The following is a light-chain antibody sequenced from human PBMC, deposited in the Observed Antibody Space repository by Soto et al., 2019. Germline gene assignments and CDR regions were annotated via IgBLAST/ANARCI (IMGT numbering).Light chain of an antibody. V-gene: IGKV1-27*01. CDR2: AAS. CDR3: QKYNSTPWT. Sequence: DIQMTQSPSSLSAPVRDRVTITCRASQGISNYLAWYQQKPGKVPKLLIYAASTLQSGVPSRFSGSGSGTDFTLTISSLQPEDVATYYCQKYNSTPWTFDQGTKVEIK. J-gene: IGKJ1*01. CDR1: QGISNY.